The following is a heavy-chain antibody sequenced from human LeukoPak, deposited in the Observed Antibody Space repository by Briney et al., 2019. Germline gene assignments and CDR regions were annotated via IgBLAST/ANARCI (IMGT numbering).Heavy chain of an antibody. CDR1: GFSLSTSGVG. D-gene: IGHD6-13*01. J-gene: IGHJ5*02. Sequence: SGPTLVNPTQTLTLTCTFSGFSLSTSGVGVGWIRQPPGKALEWLALIYWDDDKRYSPSLKSRLTITKDTSKNQVVLTMTNMDPVDTATYYCAYRPGYSSNRNNWFDPWGQGTLVTVSS. V-gene: IGHV2-5*02. CDR2: IYWDDDK. CDR3: AYRPGYSSNRNNWFDP.